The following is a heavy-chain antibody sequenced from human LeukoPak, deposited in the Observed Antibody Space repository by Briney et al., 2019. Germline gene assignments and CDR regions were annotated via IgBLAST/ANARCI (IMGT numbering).Heavy chain of an antibody. D-gene: IGHD2-21*01. J-gene: IGHJ1*01. CDR3: ARAPSEIGGDYPEYFRH. Sequence: GGSLSLSRVSSGFTHRRYWLHWVRPAPGKGLVWVSRIKSDGSTNYADSVKGRVTIPRDNAKNTVSRQINSLRAEDTGVYYGARAPSEIGGDYPEYFRHGGQGTLVTVSS. V-gene: IGHV3-74*01. CDR2: IKSDGST. CDR1: GFTHRRYW.